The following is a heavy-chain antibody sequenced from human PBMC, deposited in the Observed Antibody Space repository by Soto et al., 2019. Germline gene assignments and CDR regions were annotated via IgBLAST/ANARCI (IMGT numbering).Heavy chain of an antibody. Sequence: LRLSCAASGFTFSSYEMNWVRQAPGKGLEWVSYISSSGSTIYYADSVKGRFTISRDNAKNSLYLQMNSLRAEDTAVYYCARVFRLVGATGGWDYWGQGTLVTVSS. CDR2: ISSSGSTI. J-gene: IGHJ4*02. D-gene: IGHD1-26*01. CDR3: ARVFRLVGATGGWDY. V-gene: IGHV3-48*03. CDR1: GFTFSSYE.